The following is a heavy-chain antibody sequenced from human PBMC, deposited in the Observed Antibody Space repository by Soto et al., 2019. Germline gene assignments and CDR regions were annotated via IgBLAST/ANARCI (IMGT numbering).Heavy chain of an antibody. CDR1: GFNFETHD. CDR2: IGTLFDR. J-gene: IGHJ5*02. Sequence: EVHLVESGGAMVQTGGSLRLSCVASGFNFETHDMHWVRQVAGKGLEWVAGIGTLFDRFYPGSVKGRFTISRENAKTSEFIQMTNLRTGDTGVYYCARGRSKDFVSSPPPMFDPRGQGTLVTVSS. CDR3: ARGRSKDFVSSPPPMFDP. V-gene: IGHV3-13*01.